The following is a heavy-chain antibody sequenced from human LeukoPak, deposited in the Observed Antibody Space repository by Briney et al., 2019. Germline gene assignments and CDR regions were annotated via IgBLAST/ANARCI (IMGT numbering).Heavy chain of an antibody. CDR2: INHSGST. CDR1: GGSFSGYY. V-gene: IGHV4-34*01. Sequence: SETLSLTCAVYGGSFSGYYWSWIHQPPGKGLEWIGEINHSGSTNYNPSLKSRVTISLDTSKNQFSLKLSSVTAADTAVYYCARTRTYYYDSSGYHNWFDPWGQGTLVTVSS. J-gene: IGHJ5*02. D-gene: IGHD3-22*01. CDR3: ARTRTYYYDSSGYHNWFDP.